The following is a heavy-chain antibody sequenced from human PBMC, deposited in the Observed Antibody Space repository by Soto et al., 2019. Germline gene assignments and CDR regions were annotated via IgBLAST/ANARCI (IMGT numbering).Heavy chain of an antibody. D-gene: IGHD3-10*01. J-gene: IGHJ6*02. CDR3: ARARITLVREIIKYNMDI. V-gene: IGHV4-59*01. CDR2: IYEGGST. CDR1: GGSIGSYY. Sequence: SETLSLTCTVSGGSIGSYYWSWIRQPPGKGLEWIGYIYEGGSTNSNPSLQSRVTISVDTSKNQFYLNLSPVTAADTATYYCARARITLVREIIKYNMDIWGQGTTVTVSS.